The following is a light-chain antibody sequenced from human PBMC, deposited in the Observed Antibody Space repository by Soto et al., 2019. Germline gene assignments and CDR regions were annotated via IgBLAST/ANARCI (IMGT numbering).Light chain of an antibody. J-gene: IGKJ2*01. V-gene: IGKV1-5*03. CDR3: QQYNIFPYT. Sequence: DIQMTQSPSTLSASVGDRVTITCWASQSISTWLAWYQQKPGKAPKLLIYKASSLESGVPSRFSGSGSGTEFTLTISSLQPEDFATFYCQQYNIFPYTFGHGTKLEIK. CDR1: QSISTW. CDR2: KAS.